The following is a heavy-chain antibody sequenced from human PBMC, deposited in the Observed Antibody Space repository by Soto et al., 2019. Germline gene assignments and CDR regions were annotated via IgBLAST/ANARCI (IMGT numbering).Heavy chain of an antibody. D-gene: IGHD6-19*01. CDR1: GGSISSYY. V-gene: IGHV4-59*01. Sequence: ETLSLTCTVSGGSISSYYWSWIRQPPGKGLEWIGYIYYGGSTNSDPSLKSRVTMSVDTSKNQLSLKVSSVTAADTAVYYCARGSVAARYNWLDPWGQGTLVTVLL. J-gene: IGHJ5*02. CDR2: IYYGGST. CDR3: ARGSVAARYNWLDP.